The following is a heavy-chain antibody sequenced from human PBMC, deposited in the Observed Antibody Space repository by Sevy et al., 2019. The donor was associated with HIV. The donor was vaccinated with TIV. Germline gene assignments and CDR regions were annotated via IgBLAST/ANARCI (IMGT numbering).Heavy chain of an antibody. CDR1: GGSINSGGYS. CDR2: IYKSGGT. Sequence: SETLSLTCTVSGGSINSGGYSWSWIRQHPGKGLEWMGYIYKSGGTNYNPSLKILVTISMDTSGNQFHLTLTSVTAADTAIYYCATHHSTSWSLQYAFDIWGRGTMVTVSS. V-gene: IGHV4-31*01. CDR3: ATHHSTSWSLQYAFDI. J-gene: IGHJ3*02. D-gene: IGHD6-13*01.